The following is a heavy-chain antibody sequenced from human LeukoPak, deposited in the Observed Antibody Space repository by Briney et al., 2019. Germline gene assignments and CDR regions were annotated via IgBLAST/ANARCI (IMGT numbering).Heavy chain of an antibody. J-gene: IGHJ6*02. D-gene: IGHD4-17*01. Sequence: GASVKVSCKASGYTFTGYYMHWVRQAPGQGLEWMGWINPNSGGTNYAQKFQGWVTMTRDTSISTAYMELSRLRSDDTAVYYCARGGNRYGDTVYYYYGMDVWGRGTTVTVSS. CDR2: INPNSGGT. V-gene: IGHV1-2*04. CDR3: ARGGNRYGDTVYYYYGMDV. CDR1: GYTFTGYY.